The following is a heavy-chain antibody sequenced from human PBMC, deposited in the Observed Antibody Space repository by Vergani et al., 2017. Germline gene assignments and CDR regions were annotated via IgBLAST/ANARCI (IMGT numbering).Heavy chain of an antibody. CDR3: ARGNLRGAFDI. Sequence: QVQLQQWGAGLLKPSETLSLTCAVYGGSFSGYYWSWTRQPPGKGLEWIGEINHSGSTNYNPSLKSRVTISVDTSKNQFSLKLSSVTAADTAVYYCARGNLRGAFDIWGQGTMVTVSS. V-gene: IGHV4-34*01. CDR1: GGSFSGYY. CDR2: INHSGST. D-gene: IGHD5-24*01. J-gene: IGHJ3*02.